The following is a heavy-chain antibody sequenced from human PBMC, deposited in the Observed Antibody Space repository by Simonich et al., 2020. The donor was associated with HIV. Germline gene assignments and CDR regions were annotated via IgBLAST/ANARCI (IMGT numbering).Heavy chain of an antibody. Sequence: QVQLQQWGAGLLKPSETLSLTCAVYGGSFSGYYWRWIRQPPGMGLEWVGEIIHSESTNYNPSLKSRVTISVDTSKNQFSLKLSSVTAADTAVYYCATAYCGGDCSGWTDYWGQGTLVTVSS. J-gene: IGHJ4*02. V-gene: IGHV4-34*12. CDR2: IIHSEST. D-gene: IGHD2-21*02. CDR1: GGSFSGYY. CDR3: ATAYCGGDCSGWTDY.